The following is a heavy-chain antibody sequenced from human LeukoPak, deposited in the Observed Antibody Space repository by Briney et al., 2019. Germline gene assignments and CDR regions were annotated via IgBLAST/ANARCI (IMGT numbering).Heavy chain of an antibody. Sequence: PSETLSLTCTVSGASISSGYYYWSWIRQPPGKELEWIGYIYDSGSTNYNPSLKSRVTISVDTSKNQFSLRLSSVTAADTAVYYCASHYYGSGSYDYWGQGTLVTVSS. D-gene: IGHD3-10*01. CDR3: ASHYYGSGSYDY. CDR2: IYDSGST. V-gene: IGHV4-61*01. J-gene: IGHJ4*02. CDR1: GASISSGYYY.